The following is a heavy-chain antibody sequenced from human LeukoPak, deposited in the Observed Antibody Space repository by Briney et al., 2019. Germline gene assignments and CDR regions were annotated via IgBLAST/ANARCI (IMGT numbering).Heavy chain of an antibody. J-gene: IGHJ4*02. Sequence: GSLRLSCAASGFTFSSYWMSWVRQAPGKGLEWVAKINQDASETYYVDSVKGRSSISRDNAKNSLSLQMSSLRAEDTAVYYCARHRVTHFDYWGQGTLVTVSS. CDR2: INQDASET. D-gene: IGHD2-21*02. CDR3: ARHRVTHFDY. CDR1: GFTFSSYW. V-gene: IGHV3-7*01.